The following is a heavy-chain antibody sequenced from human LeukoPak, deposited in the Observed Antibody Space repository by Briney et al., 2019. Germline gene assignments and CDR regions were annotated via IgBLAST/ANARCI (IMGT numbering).Heavy chain of an antibody. CDR2: ISGYNDNT. CDR1: GYTFTSYG. CDR3: ARDPYDFWSGYSFDY. Sequence: ASVKVSCKASGYTFTSYGISWVRQAPGQGLEWMGWISGYNDNTNYAQKFQGRVTMTTDTSTSTANMELRSLTSDDTAVYYCARDPYDFWSGYSFDYWGQGTLVTVSS. D-gene: IGHD3-3*01. V-gene: IGHV1-18*01. J-gene: IGHJ4*02.